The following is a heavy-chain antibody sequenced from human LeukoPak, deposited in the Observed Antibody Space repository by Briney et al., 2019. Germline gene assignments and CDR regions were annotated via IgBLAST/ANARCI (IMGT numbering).Heavy chain of an antibody. D-gene: IGHD3-9*01. J-gene: IGHJ4*02. CDR3: ARSVLRYFDWLSKPYYFDY. V-gene: IGHV4-61*01. CDR1: GGSVSSGSYY. CDR2: IYYSGST. Sequence: SETLSLTCTVSGGSVSSGSYYWSWIRQRPGKGLEWIGYIYYSGSTNYNPSLKSRVTISVDTSKNQFSLKLSSVTAADTAVYYCARSVLRYFDWLSKPYYFDYWGQGTLVTVSS.